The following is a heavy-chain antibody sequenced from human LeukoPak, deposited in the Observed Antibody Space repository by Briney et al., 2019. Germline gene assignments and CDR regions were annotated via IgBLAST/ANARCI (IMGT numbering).Heavy chain of an antibody. Sequence: PSETLSLTCSVSGGAIGSDGYYWNWIGQHPGKGLEWIGYIYYSGSASYNPSLKSRVTISVDTSKNQFSLRLSSVTAADTAVYYCARGRFYGFSGDSWGQGSLVTVSS. CDR2: IYYSGSA. J-gene: IGHJ4*02. D-gene: IGHD3-10*01. CDR3: ARGRFYGFSGDS. CDR1: GGAIGSDGYY. V-gene: IGHV4-31*03.